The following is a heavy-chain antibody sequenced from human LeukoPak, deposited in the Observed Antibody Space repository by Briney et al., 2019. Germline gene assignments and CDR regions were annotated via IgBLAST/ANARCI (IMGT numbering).Heavy chain of an antibody. J-gene: IGHJ4*02. Sequence: PGGSLRLSCAASVFSFSDYSMNWVRQAPWNGQEWVSSIRSSTSNIYYADSVKGRFTISRDNSKNTLLLQMNSLRAEDTAVYFCAKKSLWSGPFDYWGQGTLVTVFS. CDR2: IRSSTSNI. V-gene: IGHV3-21*04. D-gene: IGHD3-3*01. CDR1: VFSFSDYS. CDR3: AKKSLWSGPFDY.